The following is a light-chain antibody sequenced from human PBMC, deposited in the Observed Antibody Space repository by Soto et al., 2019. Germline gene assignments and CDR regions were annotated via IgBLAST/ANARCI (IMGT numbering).Light chain of an antibody. J-gene: IGKJ2*01. CDR2: KAS. Sequence: DIQMTQSPSTLSASVGDRGTITCRASQSISSWLAWYQQKPGKAPKLLISKASSLESGVPSRFSGSGSRTEFTLTISTLQPDDCPTHCCQQHNSYCRSLGQGTKLEIK. CDR3: QQHNSYCRS. V-gene: IGKV1-5*03. CDR1: QSISSW.